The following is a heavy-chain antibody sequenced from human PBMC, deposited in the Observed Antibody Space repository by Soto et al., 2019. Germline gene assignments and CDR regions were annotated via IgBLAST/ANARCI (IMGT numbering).Heavy chain of an antibody. CDR3: ARRARGVPFDY. Sequence: QVQLQQWGAGLLKPSETLSLTCAVYGGSFSGYYWSWIRQPPGKGLEWIGEINHSGSTNYNPSLKSRVTISVDTSKNQFSLKLSSVTAADTAVSYCARRARGVPFDYWGQGTLVTVSS. J-gene: IGHJ4*02. D-gene: IGHD3-10*01. V-gene: IGHV4-34*01. CDR2: INHSGST. CDR1: GGSFSGYY.